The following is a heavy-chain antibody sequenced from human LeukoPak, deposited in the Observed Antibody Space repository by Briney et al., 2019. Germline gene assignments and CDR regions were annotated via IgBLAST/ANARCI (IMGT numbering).Heavy chain of an antibody. J-gene: IGHJ6*03. V-gene: IGHV4-38-2*02. CDR2: INHSGST. Sequence: SETLSLTCSVSGYSISSGYYWGWIRQPPGKGLEWIGEINHSGSTNYNPSLKSRVTISVDTSKNQFSLKLSSVTAADTAVYYCARKGLTYYYDSSGYRNYYYYYMDVWGKGTTVTVSS. CDR1: GYSISSGYY. CDR3: ARKGLTYYYDSSGYRNYYYYYMDV. D-gene: IGHD3-22*01.